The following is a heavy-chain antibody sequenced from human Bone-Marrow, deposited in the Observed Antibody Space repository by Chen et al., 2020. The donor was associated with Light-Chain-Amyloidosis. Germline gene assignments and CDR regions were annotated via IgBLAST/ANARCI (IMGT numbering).Heavy chain of an antibody. CDR1: GNTFTSYG. Sequence: QVQLVQSGAEVKKPGASVKVSCKASGNTFTSYGISWVRQAPGQGLERMGWISAYNGNTKYAQKLQGRVTMTTDTSTSTAYMELRSLRSDDTAVYYCASRAQYCSSTSCYDIWGQGTMVTVSS. CDR3: ASRAQYCSSTSCYDI. J-gene: IGHJ3*02. CDR2: ISAYNGNT. V-gene: IGHV1-18*01. D-gene: IGHD2-2*01.